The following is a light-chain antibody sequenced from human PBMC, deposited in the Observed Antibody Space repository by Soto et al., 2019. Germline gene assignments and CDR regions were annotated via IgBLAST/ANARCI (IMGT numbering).Light chain of an antibody. V-gene: IGLV2-8*01. CDR2: EVN. J-gene: IGLJ2*01. CDR1: SSDVGAYNY. Sequence: QSALTQPPSASGSPGQSVNISCTGTSSDVGAYNYVSWYQQHPGKAPKVMIYEVNKRPSGVPDRFSGSKSGNTASLTVSGLQAEDEADYYCSSYTGSNNLHVLFGGGTKLTVL. CDR3: SSYTGSNNLHVL.